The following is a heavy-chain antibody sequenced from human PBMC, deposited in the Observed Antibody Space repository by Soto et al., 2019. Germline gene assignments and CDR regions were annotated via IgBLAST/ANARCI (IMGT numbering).Heavy chain of an antibody. CDR3: ARAGNDWLLSRWFDH. Sequence: EVQLVESGGGLVKPGGSLRLSCAASGFTFSSYSMNWVRQAPGKGLEWVSSISSSSSYIYYADSVKGRFTISRDNAKNKLYLQMNSMRAEDTAVYYCARAGNDWLLSRWFDHWGQGTLVTVSS. V-gene: IGHV3-21*01. CDR1: GFTFSSYS. J-gene: IGHJ5*02. CDR2: ISSSSSYI. D-gene: IGHD3-9*01.